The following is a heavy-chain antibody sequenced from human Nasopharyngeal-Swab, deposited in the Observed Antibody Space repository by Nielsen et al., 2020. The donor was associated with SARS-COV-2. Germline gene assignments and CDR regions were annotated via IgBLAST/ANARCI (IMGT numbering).Heavy chain of an antibody. J-gene: IGHJ4*02. V-gene: IGHV3-23*01. Sequence: GESLKISCAASGFTFSSYAMSWVRQAPGKGLEWVSAISGSGGSTYYADSVKGRFTISRDNAKNSLYLQMNSLRAEDTAVYYCARERGAGTRKGYFDYWGQGTLVTVSS. CDR1: GFTFSSYA. CDR2: ISGSGGST. D-gene: IGHD3-10*01. CDR3: ARERGAGTRKGYFDY.